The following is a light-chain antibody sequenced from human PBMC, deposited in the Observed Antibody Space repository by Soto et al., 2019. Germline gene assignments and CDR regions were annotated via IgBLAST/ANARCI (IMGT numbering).Light chain of an antibody. CDR2: DAS. CDR3: QHRMNWPLT. V-gene: IGKV3-11*01. Sequence: EIVLTQSPATLSLSPAARATLSCRASQSVSSYLLWYQQKPGQTPRLLIYDASNRATGIPARFSGSGSETDFTLTISSLEPEDFAVYYCQHRMNWPLTFGQGTRLEIK. J-gene: IGKJ5*01. CDR1: QSVSSY.